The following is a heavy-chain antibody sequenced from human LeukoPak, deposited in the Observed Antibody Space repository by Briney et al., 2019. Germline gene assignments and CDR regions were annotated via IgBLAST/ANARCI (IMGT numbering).Heavy chain of an antibody. V-gene: IGHV3-15*01. Sequence: PGGSLRVSCVASGFTFTDAWMSWVRQAQGKGLEWVGRIKSKIDGGTIDYGAPVKGRFTISRDDSRNTLYLQMNSLKTEDTAVYYCTTRRQDGCWGQGTLVTVS. CDR1: GFTFTDAW. CDR2: IKSKIDGGTI. D-gene: IGHD6-25*01. CDR3: TTRRQDGC. J-gene: IGHJ4*02.